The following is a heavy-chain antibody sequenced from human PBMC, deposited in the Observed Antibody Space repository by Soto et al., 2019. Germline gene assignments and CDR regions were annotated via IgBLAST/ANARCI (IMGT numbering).Heavy chain of an antibody. Sequence: GGSLRLSCAASGFTFSSYSMNWVRQAPGKGLEWVSSISSSSSYIYYADSVKGRFTISRDNAKNSLYLQMNSLRAEDTAVYYCARVTEAGLLWFGELDYWGQGTLVTVSS. V-gene: IGHV3-21*01. CDR2: ISSSSSYI. CDR3: ARVTEAGLLWFGELDY. D-gene: IGHD3-10*01. J-gene: IGHJ4*02. CDR1: GFTFSSYS.